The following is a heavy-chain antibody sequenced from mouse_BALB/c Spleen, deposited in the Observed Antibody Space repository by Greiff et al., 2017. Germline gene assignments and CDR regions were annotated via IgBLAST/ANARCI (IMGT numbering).Heavy chain of an antibody. D-gene: IGHD3-1*01. CDR3: ARGSVPTY. CDR1: GYTFTSYY. J-gene: IGHJ3*01. V-gene: IGHV1S56*01. Sequence: QVQLKESGPELVKPGASVRISCKASGYTFTSYYIHWVKQRPGQGLEWIGWIYPGNVNTKYNEKFKGKATLTADKSSSTAYMQLSSLTSEDSAVYFCARGSVPTYWGQGTLVTVSA. CDR2: IYPGNVNT.